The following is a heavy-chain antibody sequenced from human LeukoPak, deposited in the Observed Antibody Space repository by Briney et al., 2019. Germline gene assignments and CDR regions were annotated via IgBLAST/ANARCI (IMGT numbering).Heavy chain of an antibody. CDR1: GGSISSSYYY. V-gene: IGHV4-39*01. J-gene: IGHJ4*02. Sequence: SETLPLTCTVSGGSISSSYYYWGWIRQPPGKGLEWIGSIYSSGSTYYNPSLKSRVTISVDTSKNQFSLKLTSVTAADTAVYYCARVGFYDSSGYLHYYSDYWGQGTLVTVSS. CDR3: ARVGFYDSSGYLHYYSDY. CDR2: IYSSGST. D-gene: IGHD3-22*01.